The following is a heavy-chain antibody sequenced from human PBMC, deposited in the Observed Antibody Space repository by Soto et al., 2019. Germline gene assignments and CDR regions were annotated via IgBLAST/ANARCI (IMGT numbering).Heavy chain of an antibody. D-gene: IGHD3-22*01. V-gene: IGHV3-30*18. CDR1: GFTFSSYG. Sequence: PGGSLRLSCAASGFTFSSYGMHWVRQAPGKGLEWVAVISYDGSNKYYADSVKGRSTISRDNSKNTLYLQMNSLRAEDTAVYYCAKADYYDSSGYYPDYWGQGTLVTVSS. CDR2: ISYDGSNK. CDR3: AKADYYDSSGYYPDY. J-gene: IGHJ4*02.